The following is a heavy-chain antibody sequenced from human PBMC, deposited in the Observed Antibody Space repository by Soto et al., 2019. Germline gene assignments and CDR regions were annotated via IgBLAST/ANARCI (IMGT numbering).Heavy chain of an antibody. CDR3: ASGLVTTLHY. V-gene: IGHV4-30-2*01. CDR1: GGSISSGGYS. Sequence: QLQLQESGSGLVKPSQTLSLTCAVSGGSISSGGYSWSWIRQPPGKGLEWIGYIYHSGSTYYNPSLKSRGTIAVDRAKNQFSLKLSSVTAADTAVYYCASGLVTTLHYWGQGTLVTVSS. D-gene: IGHD4-17*01. CDR2: IYHSGST. J-gene: IGHJ4*02.